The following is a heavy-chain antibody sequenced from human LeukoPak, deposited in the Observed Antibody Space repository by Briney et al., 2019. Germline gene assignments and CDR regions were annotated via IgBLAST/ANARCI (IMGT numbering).Heavy chain of an antibody. J-gene: IGHJ6*03. Sequence: SETLSLTCAVYGGSFSGYYCSWIRQPPGKGLEWIGEINHSGSTNYNPSLKSRVTISVDTSKNQFSLKLSSVTAADTAVYYCARGRFEYSSSSIPKPNYYYYMDVWGKGTTVTVSS. CDR1: GGSFSGYY. D-gene: IGHD6-6*01. CDR3: ARGRFEYSSSSIPKPNYYYYMDV. V-gene: IGHV4-34*01. CDR2: INHSGST.